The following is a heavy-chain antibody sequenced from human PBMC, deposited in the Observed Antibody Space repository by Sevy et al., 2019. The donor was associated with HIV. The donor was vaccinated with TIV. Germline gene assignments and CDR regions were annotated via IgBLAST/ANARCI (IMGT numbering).Heavy chain of an antibody. Sequence: GGSLRLSCAASGFTFSSFFMHWGRQAPGKGLDGVATISYDGSNEHSADSVKGRFTISRDNSKIALYLQMNSLRAEDTAVYYCALERLSSNVAEYFQNWGQGTLVTVSS. CDR3: ALERLSSNVAEYFQN. CDR2: ISYDGSNE. V-gene: IGHV3-30-3*01. J-gene: IGHJ1*01. D-gene: IGHD1-1*01. CDR1: GFTFSSFF.